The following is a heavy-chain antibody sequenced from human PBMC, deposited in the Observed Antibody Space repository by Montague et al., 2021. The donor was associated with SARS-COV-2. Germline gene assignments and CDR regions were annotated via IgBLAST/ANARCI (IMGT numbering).Heavy chain of an antibody. CDR1: GVSLSTSGMC. CDR2: IDXDYYK. CDR3: ARIPSLRYFDWSILSVQLPVYYYYYGMDV. D-gene: IGHD3-9*01. V-gene: IGHV2-70*01. Sequence: VKPTQTLXLTCTFSGVSLSTSGMCVSWIRQPPRNSLEWLALIDXDYYKYYSTSLKTRLTISKDTSNNQVVLTMTNMDPVDTATYYCARIPSLRYFDWSILSVQLPVYYYYYGMDVWGQGTTVTVSS. J-gene: IGHJ6*02.